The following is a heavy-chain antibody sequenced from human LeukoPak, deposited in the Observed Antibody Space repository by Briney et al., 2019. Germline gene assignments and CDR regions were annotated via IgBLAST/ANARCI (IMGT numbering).Heavy chain of an antibody. CDR2: LDWDDDT. D-gene: IGHD6-13*01. CDR1: GFSLSTSGMS. J-gene: IGHJ6*02. CDR3: ARTPGIFMNYGMDV. V-gene: IGHV2-70*11. Sequence: SGPALVKPTQTLTLTCTFSGFSLSTSGMSVNWIRQPPGKALEWLARLDWDDDTYYLTSLETRLTISKDTSKNQVVLTMTNMGPVDTATYYCARTPGIFMNYGMDVWGQGATVTVSS.